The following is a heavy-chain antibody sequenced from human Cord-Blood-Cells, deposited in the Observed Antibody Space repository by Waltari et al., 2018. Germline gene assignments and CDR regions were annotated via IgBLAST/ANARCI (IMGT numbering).Heavy chain of an antibody. CDR1: GYTFTGYY. Sequence: QVQLVQSGAEAKKPGASVKVSCKASGYTFTGYYMPCERQAPGQGLEWMGWINPNSGGTNYAQKFQGRVTMTRDTSISTAYMELSRLRSDDTAVYYCAGSSGDGDAFDIWGQGTMVTVSS. V-gene: IGHV1-2*02. D-gene: IGHD7-27*01. CDR3: AGSSGDGDAFDI. J-gene: IGHJ3*02. CDR2: INPNSGGT.